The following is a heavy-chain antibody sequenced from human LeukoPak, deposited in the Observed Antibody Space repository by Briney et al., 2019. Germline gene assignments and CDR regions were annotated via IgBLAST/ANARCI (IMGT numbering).Heavy chain of an antibody. V-gene: IGHV3-30*02. CDR2: IRYDGGNK. CDR3: AKARSYRGGDCSLYAFDI. CDR1: GFIFSSHG. J-gene: IGHJ3*02. Sequence: GGSLRLSCVASGFIFSSHGMHWVRQAPGKGLEWVAFIRYDGGNKYYADSVKGRFTISRDNSKNTLYLQMNSLRAEDTAVYYCAKARSYRGGDCSLYAFDIWGQGTMVTVSS. D-gene: IGHD2-21*01.